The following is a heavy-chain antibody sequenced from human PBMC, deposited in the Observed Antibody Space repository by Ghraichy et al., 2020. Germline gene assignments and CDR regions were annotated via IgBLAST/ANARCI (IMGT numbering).Heavy chain of an antibody. CDR1: GGSISSSSYY. CDR3: ARQGRVTAILYRPALAGAFDI. CDR2: IYYSGST. V-gene: IGHV4-39*01. D-gene: IGHD2-21*02. J-gene: IGHJ3*02. Sequence: SETLSLTCTVSGGSISSSSYYWGWIRQPPGKGLEWIGSIYYSGSTYYNPSLKSRVTISVDTSKNQFSLKLSSVTAADTAVYYCARQGRVTAILYRPALAGAFDIWGQGTMVTVSS.